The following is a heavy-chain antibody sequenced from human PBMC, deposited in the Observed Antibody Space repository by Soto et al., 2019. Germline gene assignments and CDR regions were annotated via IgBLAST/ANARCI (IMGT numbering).Heavy chain of an antibody. Sequence: GGSLRLSCVASGISLSDNYMAWIRQAPGKGLEWPSYISNSDYTTYYTDSVKGRFTISRDNAKNSLYLQLNGLRVEDTAVYYCASGKWSLDYWGQGILVTVSS. CDR2: ISNSDYTT. CDR3: ASGKWSLDY. V-gene: IGHV3-11*01. D-gene: IGHD2-15*01. CDR1: GISLSDNY. J-gene: IGHJ4*02.